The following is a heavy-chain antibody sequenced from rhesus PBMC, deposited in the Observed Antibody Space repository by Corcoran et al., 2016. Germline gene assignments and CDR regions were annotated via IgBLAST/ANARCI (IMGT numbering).Heavy chain of an antibody. CDR2: LDGKGSNT. J-gene: IGHJ4*01. V-gene: IGHV4-73*01. Sequence: QVKLQQWGEGLVEPSETLSLTCAVYGDSITGYYWTWIRQPPGKGLEWIGSLDGKGSNTNDNPSLKNRVTISKDTSKNQFSLRRNSVTAADTAVYYCVRDKDVAGTVTFDSWGQGVLVTVSS. D-gene: IGHD5-24*01. CDR1: GDSITGYY. CDR3: VRDKDVAGTVTFDS.